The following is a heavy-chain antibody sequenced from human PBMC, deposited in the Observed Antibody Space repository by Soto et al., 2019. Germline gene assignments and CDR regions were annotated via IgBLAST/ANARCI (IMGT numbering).Heavy chain of an antibody. V-gene: IGHV4-59*01. CDR2: IYYSGST. CDR1: GGSISSYY. CDR3: ARALHGEDYYYYYYMDV. J-gene: IGHJ6*03. Sequence: PSETLSLTCTVSGGSISSYYWSWIRQPPEKGLEWIGYIYYSGSTNYNPSLKSRVTISVDTSKNQFSLKLSSVTAADTAVYYCARALHGEDYYYYYYMDVWGKGTTVTVSS. D-gene: IGHD3-10*01.